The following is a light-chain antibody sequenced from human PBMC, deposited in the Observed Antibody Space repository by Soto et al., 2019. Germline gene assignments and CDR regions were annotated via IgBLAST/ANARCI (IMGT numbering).Light chain of an antibody. V-gene: IGLV1-40*01. J-gene: IGLJ3*02. CDR2: GNS. Sequence: QSVLTQPPSVSGAPGQRVTISCTGGSSNIGAGYDVRWYQQLPGTAPKLLIYGNSNRPSGVPDRFSGSKSGTSASLAITGLQAEDEADYYCQSYDSSLSGSVFGGGTKLTVL. CDR1: SSNIGAGYD. CDR3: QSYDSSLSGSV.